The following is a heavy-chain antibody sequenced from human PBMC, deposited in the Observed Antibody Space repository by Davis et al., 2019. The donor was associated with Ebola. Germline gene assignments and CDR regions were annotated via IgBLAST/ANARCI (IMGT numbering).Heavy chain of an antibody. Sequence: GGSLRLSCAASGFTVSSNYMSWVRQAPGKGLEWVSVIYSGGSTYYADSVKGRFTISRDNSKNTLYLQMNSLRAEDTAVYYCARDKGYCSSTSCYYYYGMDVWGQGTTVTVSS. CDR2: IYSGGST. D-gene: IGHD2-2*01. J-gene: IGHJ6*02. CDR1: GFTVSSNY. CDR3: ARDKGYCSSTSCYYYYGMDV. V-gene: IGHV3-66*01.